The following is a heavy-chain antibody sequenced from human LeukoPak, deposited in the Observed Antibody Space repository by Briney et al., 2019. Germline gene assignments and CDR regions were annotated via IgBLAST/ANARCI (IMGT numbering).Heavy chain of an antibody. CDR3: AREWWDLLQRGVLFY. V-gene: IGHV1-69*13. D-gene: IGHD2-15*01. CDR2: IIPSLRTA. Sequence: SVKVSCKASGGTLSSYAITWVRQAPGQGLEWMGGIIPSLRTALYAQQFQGRVTITADESTTTAYMELNSLRSEDTAVYYCAREWWDLLQRGVLFYWGQGTPVTVSS. J-gene: IGHJ4*02. CDR1: GGTLSSYA.